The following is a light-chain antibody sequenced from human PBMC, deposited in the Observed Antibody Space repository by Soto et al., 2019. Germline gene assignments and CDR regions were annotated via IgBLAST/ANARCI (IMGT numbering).Light chain of an antibody. V-gene: IGKV3-11*01. Sequence: EIVLTQSPATLSLSPGERATLSCRASQSVSSYLAWYQQKPGQAPRLLIYDASNRATGIPARFSGSGSGTEFPLPISRLEPEDFAVYYCQQRSNWPRTFGQGTKVEIK. J-gene: IGKJ1*01. CDR1: QSVSSY. CDR2: DAS. CDR3: QQRSNWPRT.